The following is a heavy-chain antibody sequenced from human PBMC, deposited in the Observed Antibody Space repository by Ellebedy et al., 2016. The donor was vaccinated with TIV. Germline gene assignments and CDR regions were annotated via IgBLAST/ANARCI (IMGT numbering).Heavy chain of an antibody. D-gene: IGHD1-26*01. V-gene: IGHV3-23*01. CDR1: GFTFRSYA. J-gene: IGHJ4*02. Sequence: GESLKISCAASGFTFRSYAMTWVRQAPGKGLEWVSGINANGDRTYYADSVKGRFTLSRDRSKSTLYLQMNSLRAEDTAVYYCAEFGSGRWELPSHWGQGTLVTVSS. CDR3: AEFGSGRWELPSH. CDR2: INANGDRT.